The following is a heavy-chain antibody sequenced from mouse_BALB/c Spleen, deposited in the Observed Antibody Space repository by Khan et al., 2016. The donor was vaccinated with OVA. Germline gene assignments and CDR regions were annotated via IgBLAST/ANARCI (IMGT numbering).Heavy chain of an antibody. CDR1: GFTFSSYG. V-gene: IGHV5-6*01. Sequence: EVELVESGGDLVKPGGSLKLSCAASGFTFSSYGMSWVRQTPDKRLEWVATISSIGSYTYYPDSVKGRVTISRDHGKNTLYLQMSSLKSEDTAMYCCARRATATNFDYWGHGTTLTVSS. CDR2: ISSIGSYT. CDR3: ARRATATNFDY. D-gene: IGHD1-2*01. J-gene: IGHJ2*01.